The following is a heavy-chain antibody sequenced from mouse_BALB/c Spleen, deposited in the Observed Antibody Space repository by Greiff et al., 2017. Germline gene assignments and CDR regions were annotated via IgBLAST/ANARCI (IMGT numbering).Heavy chain of an antibody. CDR2: INPYNDGT. Sequence: VHVKQSGPELVKPGASVKMSCKASGYTFTSYVMHWVKQKPGQGLEWIGYINPYNDGTKYNEKFKGKATLTSDKSSSTAYMELSSLTSEDSAVYYCAAYGNFLYYYAMDYWGQGTSVTVSS. CDR3: AAYGNFLYYYAMDY. CDR1: GYTFTSYV. J-gene: IGHJ4*01. V-gene: IGHV1-14*01. D-gene: IGHD2-1*01.